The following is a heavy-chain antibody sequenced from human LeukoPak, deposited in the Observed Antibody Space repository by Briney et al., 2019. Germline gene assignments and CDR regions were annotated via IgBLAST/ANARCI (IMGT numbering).Heavy chain of an antibody. CDR1: GGTFSSSG. Sequence: GASVKVSCKASGGTFSSSGVSWGRQSPGQGLEWMGRIIPDLGITDYAQSFRGRVTVNADKSSRTVYMEVTSLRSEDTAVYHCVRDEMVRGAMRFDPWGQGTLVTVSS. J-gene: IGHJ5*02. CDR2: IIPDLGIT. CDR3: VRDEMVRGAMRFDP. V-gene: IGHV1-69*04. D-gene: IGHD3-10*01.